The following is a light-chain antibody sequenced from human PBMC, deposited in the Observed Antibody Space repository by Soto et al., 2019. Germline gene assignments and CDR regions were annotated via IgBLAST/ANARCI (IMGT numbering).Light chain of an antibody. CDR3: QRYGSSPRT. V-gene: IGKV3-20*01. J-gene: IGKJ1*01. CDR2: GAS. Sequence: EIVLTQSPGTLSLSPGERATLSCRASQSVSSSYLAWYQQKPGQAPRLLIYGASSRATGIPDRFSGSGSGTDFTLTISRLEPEDFAVYYCQRYGSSPRTFGQGTKVDNK. CDR1: QSVSSSY.